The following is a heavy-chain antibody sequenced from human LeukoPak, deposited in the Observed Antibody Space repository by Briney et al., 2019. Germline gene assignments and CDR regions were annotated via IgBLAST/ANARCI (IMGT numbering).Heavy chain of an antibody. D-gene: IGHD1-14*01. Sequence: SQTLSLTCAVSGGSISSGGYSWSWIRQPPGKGLEWIGYIYHSGSTYYNPSLKSRVTISVDTSKNQFSLKLSSVTAADTAVYYCARLTPFYGMDVWGQGTTVTVSS. CDR1: GGSISSGGYS. V-gene: IGHV4-30-2*01. J-gene: IGHJ6*02. CDR3: ARLTPFYGMDV. CDR2: IYHSGST.